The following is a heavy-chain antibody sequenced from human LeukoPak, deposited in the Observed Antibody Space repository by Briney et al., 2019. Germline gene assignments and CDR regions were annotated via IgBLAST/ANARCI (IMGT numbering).Heavy chain of an antibody. CDR1: GGSISSYY. CDR2: IYYSGST. D-gene: IGHD1-14*01. J-gene: IGHJ4*02. Sequence: PSETLSLTCTVSGGSISSYYWSWIRQPPGKGLEWIGYIYYSGSTNYNPSLKSRVTISVDTSKNQFSLKLGSVTAADTAVYYCARGEGVGIQDYWGQGTLVTVSS. V-gene: IGHV4-59*01. CDR3: ARGEGVGIQDY.